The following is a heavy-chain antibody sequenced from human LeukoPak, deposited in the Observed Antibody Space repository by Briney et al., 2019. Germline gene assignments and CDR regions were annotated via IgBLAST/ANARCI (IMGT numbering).Heavy chain of an antibody. CDR1: GFTFSSYA. Sequence: GRSLRLSCAASGFTFSSYAMHWVRQAPGKGLEWVALISYDGSNKYYADSVKGRFAISRDNSKSTLYLQMNDLRAEDTAIYYCAKYYYSDSSGPVFNYWGQGTLATVSS. CDR3: AKYYYSDSSGPVFNY. D-gene: IGHD3-22*01. V-gene: IGHV3-30-3*02. CDR2: ISYDGSNK. J-gene: IGHJ4*02.